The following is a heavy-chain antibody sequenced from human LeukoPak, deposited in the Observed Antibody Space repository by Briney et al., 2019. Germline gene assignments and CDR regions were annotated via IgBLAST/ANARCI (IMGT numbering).Heavy chain of an antibody. D-gene: IGHD3-9*01. J-gene: IGHJ4*02. CDR1: GGSISSSSYY. CDR2: IYYSGST. CDR3: ARHPQLRYFGSNYFDY. V-gene: IGHV4-39*07. Sequence: SETLSLTCTVSGGSISSSSYYWGWIRQPPGKGLEWIGSIYYSGSTYYNPSLKSRVTISVDTSKNQFSLKLSSVTAADTAVYYCARHPQLRYFGSNYFDYWGQGTLVTVSS.